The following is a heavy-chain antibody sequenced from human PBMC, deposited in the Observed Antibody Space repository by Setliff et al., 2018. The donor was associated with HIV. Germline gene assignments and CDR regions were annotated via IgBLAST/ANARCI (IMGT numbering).Heavy chain of an antibody. D-gene: IGHD6-13*01. CDR1: GGSFSGYY. CDR2: INHSGST. J-gene: IGHJ5*02. CDR3: ARGRAAAVGRLWFDP. Sequence: SETLPLTCTVYGGSFSGYYWIWIRQPPGKGLEWIGEINHSGSTNYNPSLKSRVTISVDTSKNQFSLQLSSVTAADTAVYYCARGRAAAVGRLWFDPWGQGTLVTVSS. V-gene: IGHV4-34*01.